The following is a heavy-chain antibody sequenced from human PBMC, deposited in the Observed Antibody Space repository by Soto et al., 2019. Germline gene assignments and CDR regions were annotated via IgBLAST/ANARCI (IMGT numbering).Heavy chain of an antibody. CDR2: IYYSGST. CDR3: ASTARLQTMVTGYYYGMDV. J-gene: IGHJ6*02. D-gene: IGHD4-4*01. V-gene: IGHV4-31*03. CDR1: GGSISSGGYY. Sequence: QVQLQESGPGLVKPSQTLSLTCTVSGGSISSGGYYWSWIRQHPGKGLEWIGYIYYSGSTYYNPSLKSRVTISVDTSKNQFSLKLSSVTAADTAVYYCASTARLQTMVTGYYYGMDVWGQGTTVTVSS.